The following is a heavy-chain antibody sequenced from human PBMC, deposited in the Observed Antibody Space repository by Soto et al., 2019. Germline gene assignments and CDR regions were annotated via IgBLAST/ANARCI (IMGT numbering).Heavy chain of an antibody. CDR1: GGSISSSNW. CDR3: ARVYMVRGTIIRYFDY. Sequence: SETLSLTCAVSGGSISSSNWWSWVSQPPGKGLEWIGKIYHSGSTNYNPSLKSRVTISVDKSKNQFSLKLSSVTAADTAVYYCARVYMVRGTIIRYFDYWGQGTLVTVSS. J-gene: IGHJ4*02. D-gene: IGHD3-10*01. V-gene: IGHV4-4*02. CDR2: IYHSGST.